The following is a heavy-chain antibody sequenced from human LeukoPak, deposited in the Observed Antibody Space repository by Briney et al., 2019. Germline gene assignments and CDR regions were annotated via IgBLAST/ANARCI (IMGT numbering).Heavy chain of an antibody. CDR1: GFTFSSYS. J-gene: IGHJ4*02. D-gene: IGHD2-15*01. CDR3: ARVFSCSGGSCCFILDY. Sequence: GGSLRLSCAASGFTFSSYSMNWVRQAPGKGLEWVSSISSSSSYIYYADSVKGRFTISRDNAKNSLYLQMNSLRAEDTAVYYCARVFSCSGGSCCFILDYWGQGTLVTVSS. V-gene: IGHV3-21*01. CDR2: ISSSSSYI.